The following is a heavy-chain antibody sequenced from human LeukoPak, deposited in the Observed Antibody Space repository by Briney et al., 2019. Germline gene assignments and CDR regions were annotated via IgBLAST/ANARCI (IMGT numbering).Heavy chain of an antibody. CDR3: ARDPVSFRFPSCFDY. V-gene: IGHV3-21*01. D-gene: IGHD3-3*01. J-gene: IGHJ4*02. CDR1: GFTFSSYS. Sequence: GGSLRLSCAASGFTFSSYSMNWVRQAPGKGMEWVSSISSSSSYIYYADSVKGRFTISRDNAKNSLYLQMNSLRAEDTAVYYCARDPVSFRFPSCFDYWGQGTLVTVSS. CDR2: ISSSSSYI.